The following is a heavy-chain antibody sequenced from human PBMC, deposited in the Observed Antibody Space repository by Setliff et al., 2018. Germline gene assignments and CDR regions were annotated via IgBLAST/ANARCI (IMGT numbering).Heavy chain of an antibody. V-gene: IGHV4-61*02. Sequence: PSETLSLTCTVPGGSFDSGTHYWSWIRQPAGKVPEWIGLIPGTGNTNYNPSLQSRATISIDTSKNQISLKITSVTAADTALYSCAGTPARGTTWLSPFDYWGQGIQVTVSS. J-gene: IGHJ4*02. D-gene: IGHD3-9*01. CDR2: IPGTGNT. CDR3: AGTPARGTTWLSPFDY. CDR1: GGSFDSGTHY.